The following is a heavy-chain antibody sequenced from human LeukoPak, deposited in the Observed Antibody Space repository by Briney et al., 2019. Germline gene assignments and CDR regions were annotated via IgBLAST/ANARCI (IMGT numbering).Heavy chain of an antibody. D-gene: IGHD3-16*01. CDR2: ITTSDGST. CDR1: GLTFRSYT. J-gene: IGHJ4*02. V-gene: IGHV3-23*01. CDR3: AKFAGSSGSEGDDY. Sequence: GGSLRLSCVASGLTFRSYTMSWVRQAPGKGPEWVSTITTSDGSTSYADSVKGRFTISRSNSKNTLYLQMNSLRAEDTAVYYCAKFAGSSGSEGDDYWGQGTLVTVSS.